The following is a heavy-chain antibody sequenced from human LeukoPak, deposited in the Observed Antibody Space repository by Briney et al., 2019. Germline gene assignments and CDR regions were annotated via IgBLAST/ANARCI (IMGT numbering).Heavy chain of an antibody. CDR1: GITFSNYG. J-gene: IGHJ3*02. CDR2: ISDSGDRT. V-gene: IGHV3-23*01. CDR3: AKVEGAFDI. Sequence: GGSLRLSCTASGITFSNYGMTWVRQAPGKGLEWVSAISDSGDRTYYADSVKGRFTISRDNSKNTLYLQMNSLRAEDTAVYYCAKVEGAFDIWGQGTMVTVSS. D-gene: IGHD5-24*01.